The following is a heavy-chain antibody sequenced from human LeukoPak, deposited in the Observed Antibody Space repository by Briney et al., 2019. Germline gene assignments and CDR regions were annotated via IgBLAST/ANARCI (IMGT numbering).Heavy chain of an antibody. CDR1: GFSFGNYY. CDR3: ARDPRGSEYSHSDS. CDR2: IKQDGSEK. Sequence: AGGSLRLSCAASGFSFGNYYMSWVRQAPGKGLEWVANIKQDGSEKHYVDSVKGRFTISRDNSKNSLYLQMSSLRAEDTAVYYCARDPRGSEYSHSDSWGQGTLVTVSS. D-gene: IGHD3-10*01. V-gene: IGHV3-7*01. J-gene: IGHJ4*02.